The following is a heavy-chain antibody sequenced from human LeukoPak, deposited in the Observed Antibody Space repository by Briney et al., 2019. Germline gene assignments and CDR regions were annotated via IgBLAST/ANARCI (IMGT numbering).Heavy chain of an antibody. Sequence: SETLSLTCTVSGGSISSYYWSWIRQPPGKGLEWIGYIYYSGSTNYNPSLKSRVTISVDTSKNQFSLKLSSVTAADAAVYYCARSRRVSNWFDPXGQGTLVTVSS. V-gene: IGHV4-59*01. CDR2: IYYSGST. J-gene: IGHJ5*02. CDR1: GGSISSYY. CDR3: ARSRRVSNWFDP.